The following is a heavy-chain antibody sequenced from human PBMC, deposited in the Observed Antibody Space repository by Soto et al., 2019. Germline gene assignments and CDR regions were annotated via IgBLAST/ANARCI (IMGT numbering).Heavy chain of an antibody. Sequence: SETLSLTCTVSGASISSGDYFLSWIRQSPGKGLQWIGYIYDSGSSYYNPSLKSRVTMSVDTSKNQFSLKLSSVTAADTAVYYCAREKGYISGPKNFDYWGQGTLVTVSS. J-gene: IGHJ4*02. D-gene: IGHD5-12*01. V-gene: IGHV4-30-4*01. CDR2: IYDSGSS. CDR1: GASISSGDYF. CDR3: AREKGYISGPKNFDY.